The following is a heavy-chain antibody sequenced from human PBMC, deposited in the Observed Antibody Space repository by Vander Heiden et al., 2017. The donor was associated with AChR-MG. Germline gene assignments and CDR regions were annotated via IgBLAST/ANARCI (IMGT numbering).Heavy chain of an antibody. CDR3: ARDGWERPPQDLDY. CDR2: ISSSSSYK. D-gene: IGHD1-26*01. J-gene: IGHJ4*02. CDR1: GFTFSSYT. V-gene: IGHV3-21*01. Sequence: EVHLVESGGGLVKPGGSLRLSCPASGFTFSSYTMNWVRTAPGKGLEWVSSISSSSSYKYYADSVKGRFTISRDNAKNSLYLQMNSLRAEDTAVYYCARDGWERPPQDLDYWGQGTLVTVSS.